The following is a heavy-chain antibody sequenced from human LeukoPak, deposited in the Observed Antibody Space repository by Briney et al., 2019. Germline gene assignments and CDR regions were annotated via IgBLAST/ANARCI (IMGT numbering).Heavy chain of an antibody. D-gene: IGHD3-9*01. Sequence: SQTLSLTCTVSGGSIGSGDYYWRWIRQPPGKGLEWIGYIYYSGSTYYNPSLKSRVTISVDTSKNQFSLKLSSVTAADTAVYYCAREGYFDGAFDIWGQGTMVTVSS. J-gene: IGHJ3*02. V-gene: IGHV4-30-4*01. CDR2: IYYSGST. CDR1: GGSIGSGDYY. CDR3: AREGYFDGAFDI.